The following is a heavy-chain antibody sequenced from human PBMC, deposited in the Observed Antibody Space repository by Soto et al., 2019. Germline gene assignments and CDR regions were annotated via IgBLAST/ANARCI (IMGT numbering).Heavy chain of an antibody. D-gene: IGHD4-17*01. V-gene: IGHV3-21*01. Sequence: PGGSLRLSCAASGFTFGIYSMNWVRQAPGKGLEWVSSISSSSSYIYYADSVKGRFTISRDNAKNSLYLQMNSLRAEDTAVYYCARGTDDGDYVFNIDYWGQGTLVTVSS. CDR1: GFTFGIYS. CDR3: ARGTDDGDYVFNIDY. CDR2: ISSSSSYI. J-gene: IGHJ4*02.